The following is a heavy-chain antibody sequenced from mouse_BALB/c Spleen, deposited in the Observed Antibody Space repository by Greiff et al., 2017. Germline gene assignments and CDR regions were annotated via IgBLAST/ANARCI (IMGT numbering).Heavy chain of an antibody. V-gene: IGHV3-6*02. CDR2: ISYDGSN. CDR3: ARLLRYFDY. Sequence: VQLKQSGPGLVKPSQSLSLTCSVTGYSITSGYYWNWIRQFPGNKLEWMGYISYDGSNNYNPSLKNRISITRDTSKNQFFLKLNSVTTEDTATYYCARLLRYFDYWGQGTTLTVSS. D-gene: IGHD1-1*01. CDR1: GYSITSGYY. J-gene: IGHJ2*01.